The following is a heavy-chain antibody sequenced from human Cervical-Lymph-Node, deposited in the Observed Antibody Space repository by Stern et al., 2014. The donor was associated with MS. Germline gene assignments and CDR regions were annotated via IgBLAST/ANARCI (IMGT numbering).Heavy chain of an antibody. CDR3: ARGASSAAWYKHAVDV. D-gene: IGHD1-14*01. V-gene: IGHV1-69*01. CDR1: GDTSNTDA. CDR2: IIPVFGTP. J-gene: IGHJ6*02. Sequence: QLVQSGAEVQKPGSSVKVSCKASGDTSNTDAIHWVRQAPGQGLEWMGGIIPVFGTPVYAQRCKGRVSIAADESTATDYMELSSRRSDDTAVDYCARGASSAAWYKHAVDVWGQGTTVTVSS.